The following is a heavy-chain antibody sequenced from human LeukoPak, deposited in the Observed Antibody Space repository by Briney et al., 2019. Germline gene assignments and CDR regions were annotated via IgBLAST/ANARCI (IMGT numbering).Heavy chain of an antibody. V-gene: IGHV4-4*07. CDR1: GGSINRYY. CDR3: AREESGSIFRRFDP. CDR2: IYTSEST. D-gene: IGHD3-3*01. J-gene: IGHJ5*02. Sequence: SETLSLTCTVSGGSINRYYWSWIRQPAGKGLEWIGRIYTSESTNYNPSLKSRVTMSVDTSRNQFSLNLSSVTAADTAVYYCAREESGSIFRRFDPWGQGTLVTVSS.